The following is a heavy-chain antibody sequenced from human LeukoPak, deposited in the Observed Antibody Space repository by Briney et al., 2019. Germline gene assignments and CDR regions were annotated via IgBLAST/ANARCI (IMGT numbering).Heavy chain of an antibody. CDR3: AKSPYDYVWGSYRYAYYFDY. CDR2: IRYDGSNK. V-gene: IGHV3-30*02. J-gene: IGHJ4*02. Sequence: PGGSLRLSCAASGFTFGSYGMHWVRQAPGKGLEWVAFIRYDGSNKYYADSVKGRFTISRDNSKNTLYLQMNSLRAEDTAVYYCAKSPYDYVWGSYRYAYYFDYWGQGTLVTVSS. CDR1: GFTFGSYG. D-gene: IGHD3-16*02.